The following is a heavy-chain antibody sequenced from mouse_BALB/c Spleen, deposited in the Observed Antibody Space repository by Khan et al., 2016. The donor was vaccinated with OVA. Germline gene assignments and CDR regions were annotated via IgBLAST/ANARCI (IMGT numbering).Heavy chain of an antibody. CDR3: ARGNYYGYYVDY. CDR2: ISYSGVT. CDR1: GYSITRGYA. D-gene: IGHD1-1*01. J-gene: IGHJ2*01. V-gene: IGHV3-2*02. Sequence: VQLQESGPGLVKPSQSLSLTCTVTGYSITRGYAWNWIRQFPGNKLEWMGYISYSGVTSYTPSLKSRISITRDTSKNQFFLQLNSVTTEDTATYYCARGNYYGYYVDYWGQGTTRTVSS.